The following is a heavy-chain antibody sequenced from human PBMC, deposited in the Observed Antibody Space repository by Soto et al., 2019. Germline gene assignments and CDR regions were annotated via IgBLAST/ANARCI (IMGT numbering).Heavy chain of an antibody. Sequence: GGSLRLSCAASGFTVSSYAMSWVRQAPGKGLEWVSAISGSGGSTYYADSVKGRFTISRDNSKNTLYLQMNSLRAEDTAVYYCAKGSWYCSSTSCYGSYGMDVWGQGTTVTVSS. V-gene: IGHV3-23*01. J-gene: IGHJ6*02. CDR3: AKGSWYCSSTSCYGSYGMDV. D-gene: IGHD2-2*01. CDR1: GFTVSSYA. CDR2: ISGSGGST.